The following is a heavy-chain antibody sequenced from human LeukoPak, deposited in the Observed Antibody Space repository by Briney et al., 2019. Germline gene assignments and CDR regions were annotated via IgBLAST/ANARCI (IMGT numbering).Heavy chain of an antibody. CDR2: IYYNDGST. J-gene: IGHJ4*02. CDR3: ASSRWRYGSVDY. D-gene: IGHD3-10*01. V-gene: IGHV4-59*01. CDR1: GGSISNYY. Sequence: SETLSLTCSVSGGSISNYYWSWIRQPPGKGLDWIGYIYYNDGSTNYNPSLKSRFTLSVDTSKNQFSLKLTSVTAADTAVYYCASSRWRYGSVDYWGQGTLVTVSS.